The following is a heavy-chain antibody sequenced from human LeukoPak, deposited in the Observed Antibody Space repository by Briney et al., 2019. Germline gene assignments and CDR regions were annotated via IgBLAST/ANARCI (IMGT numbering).Heavy chain of an antibody. J-gene: IGHJ4*02. CDR1: GDSISSYY. D-gene: IGHD5-18*01. CDR2: IYYRGST. Sequence: KTSETLSLTCTVSGDSISSYYWSWIRQPPGKGLEWIGYIYYRGSTNYNPSLKSRVTISVDTSKNQFSLTLSSVTAADTAVYYCARDSYNYGSGSFDYWGQGTLVTVSS. CDR3: ARDSYNYGSGSFDY. V-gene: IGHV4-59*01.